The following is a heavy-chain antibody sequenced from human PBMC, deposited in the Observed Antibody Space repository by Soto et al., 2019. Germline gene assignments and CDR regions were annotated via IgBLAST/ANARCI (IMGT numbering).Heavy chain of an antibody. D-gene: IGHD5-12*01. J-gene: IGHJ4*02. CDR2: ISGSGGST. CDR3: ARDARGYSGYDLGPY. CDR1: GFTFSSYA. Sequence: GGSLRLSCAASGFTFSSYAMSWVRQAPGKGLEWVSAISGSGGSTYYADSVKGRFTISRDNSKNTLYLQMNSLRAEDTAVYYCARDARGYSGYDLGPYWGQGTLVTVSS. V-gene: IGHV3-23*01.